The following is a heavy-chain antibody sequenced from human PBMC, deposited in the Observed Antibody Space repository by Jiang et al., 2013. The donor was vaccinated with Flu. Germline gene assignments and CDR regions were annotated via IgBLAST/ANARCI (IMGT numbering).Heavy chain of an antibody. D-gene: IGHD2-21*02. CDR3: ARGSMVVSGAPIRAFDI. CDR1: DTPSPTT. CDR2: INPNSGDT. J-gene: IGHJ3*02. V-gene: IGHV1-2*04. Sequence: KALDTPSPTTIYTGCDRPPGQGLEWLGWINPNSGDTHYAQKFQDWVTMTRDTSISTAYMELSRLRSDDTAVYYCARGSMVVSGAPIRAFDIWGQGTMVTVSS.